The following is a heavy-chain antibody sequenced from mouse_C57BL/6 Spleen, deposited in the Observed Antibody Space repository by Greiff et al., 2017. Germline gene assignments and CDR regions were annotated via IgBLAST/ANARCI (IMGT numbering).Heavy chain of an antibody. CDR2: INPGSGGT. V-gene: IGHV1-54*01. CDR1: GYAFTNYL. CDR3: ARERAISWYFDV. Sequence: VQLQQSGAELVRPGTSVKVSCKASGYAFTNYLIEWVKQRPGQGLEWIGVINPGSGGTYYNEKFKGQATLTADKSSSTAYMQLSSLTSEDSAVYFGARERAISWYFDVWGTGTTVTVSS. D-gene: IGHD3-1*01. J-gene: IGHJ1*03.